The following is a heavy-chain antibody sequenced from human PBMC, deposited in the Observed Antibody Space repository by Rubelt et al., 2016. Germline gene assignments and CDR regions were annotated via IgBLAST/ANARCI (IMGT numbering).Heavy chain of an antibody. J-gene: IGHJ4*02. V-gene: IGHV3-21*01. Sequence: GKGLEWVSSISSSSSYIFYADSVKGRFTISRDNAKNSLYLQMNSLRAEDTAGYYCSRVEYSTSSGFDYWGQGTLVTVSS. D-gene: IGHD6-6*01. CDR3: SRVEYSTSSGFDY. CDR2: ISSSSSYI.